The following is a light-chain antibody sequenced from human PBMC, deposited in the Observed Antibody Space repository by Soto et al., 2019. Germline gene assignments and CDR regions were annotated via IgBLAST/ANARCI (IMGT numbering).Light chain of an antibody. CDR2: EVT. Sequence: QSVLTQPASVSVSPGQSITLSCTGTTSDVGGYNYVSWYQQHPGKVPKLMIYEVTNQPPGVSHRFSGSKSGNTASLTISGLHAEDEADYCCSSYTSSSTGVFGGGTKLTVL. V-gene: IGLV2-14*01. J-gene: IGLJ3*02. CDR1: TSDVGGYNY. CDR3: SSYTSSSTGV.